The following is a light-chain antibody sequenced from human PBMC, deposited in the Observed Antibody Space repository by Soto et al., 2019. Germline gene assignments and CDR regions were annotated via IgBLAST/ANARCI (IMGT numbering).Light chain of an antibody. CDR3: SSYTTISTLV. CDR1: SSDIGAYDS. J-gene: IGLJ2*01. V-gene: IGLV2-14*03. Sequence: QSALTQPASVSGSPGQSITIPCTGTSSDIGAYDSVSWYQQHPGKAPKLMIYDVANRPSGVSDRFSGSKSGNTASLTISGLQAEDEADYYCSSYTTISTLVFGGGTQLAVL. CDR2: DVA.